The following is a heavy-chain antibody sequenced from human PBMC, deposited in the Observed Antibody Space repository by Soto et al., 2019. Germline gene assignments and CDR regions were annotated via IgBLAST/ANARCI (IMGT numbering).Heavy chain of an antibody. CDR2: ISYDGSNK. Sequence: GGSLRLSCAASGFTFSSYAMHWVRQAPGKGLEWVAVISYDGSNKYYANSVKGRFTISRDNSKNTLYLQMNSLRAEDTAVYYCARDGSGVLRFLEWSFPGGMDVWGQGTTVTVSS. J-gene: IGHJ6*02. CDR1: GFTFSSYA. CDR3: ARDGSGVLRFLEWSFPGGMDV. D-gene: IGHD3-3*01. V-gene: IGHV3-30-3*01.